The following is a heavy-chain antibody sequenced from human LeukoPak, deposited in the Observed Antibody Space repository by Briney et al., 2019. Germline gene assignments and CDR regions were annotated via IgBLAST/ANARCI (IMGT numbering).Heavy chain of an antibody. Sequence: ASVKVSCKASGYTFTGYYMHWVRQAPGQGLEWMGIINPSGGSTSYAQKFQGRVTMTRDTSTSTVYMELSSLRSEDTAVYYCARELAGLDSSGYRPDYWGQGTLVTVSS. CDR2: INPSGGST. CDR1: GYTFTGYY. CDR3: ARELAGLDSSGYRPDY. V-gene: IGHV1-46*01. J-gene: IGHJ4*02. D-gene: IGHD3-22*01.